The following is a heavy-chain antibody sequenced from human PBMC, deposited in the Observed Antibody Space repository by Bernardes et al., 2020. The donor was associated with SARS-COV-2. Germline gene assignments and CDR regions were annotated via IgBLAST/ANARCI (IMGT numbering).Heavy chain of an antibody. D-gene: IGHD2-2*02. J-gene: IGHJ4*02. V-gene: IGHV3-53*01. CDR2: IYSGGST. Sequence: GGSLRLSCAASGFTVSSNYMSWVRQAPGKGLEWVSVIYSGGSTYYADSVKGRFTISRDNSKNTLYLQMNSLRAEDTALYYCAKVGAVVVPAAIPAFDYWGQGTLVTVSS. CDR3: AKVGAVVVPAAIPAFDY. CDR1: GFTVSSNY.